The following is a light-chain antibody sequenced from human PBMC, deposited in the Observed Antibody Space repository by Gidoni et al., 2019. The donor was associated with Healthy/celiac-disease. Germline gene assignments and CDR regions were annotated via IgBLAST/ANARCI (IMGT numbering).Light chain of an antibody. Sequence: EIVLTQSPGTLSLSPGERATLSCRASQSVSNSYLAWYQQKPGQAPRLLIYGASSRATGIPDRLRGSGSGTDFSLTISRLEPEDFAVYYCQQYGSSPWTFGQGTKVEIK. CDR3: QQYGSSPWT. V-gene: IGKV3-20*01. CDR2: GAS. J-gene: IGKJ1*01. CDR1: QSVSNSY.